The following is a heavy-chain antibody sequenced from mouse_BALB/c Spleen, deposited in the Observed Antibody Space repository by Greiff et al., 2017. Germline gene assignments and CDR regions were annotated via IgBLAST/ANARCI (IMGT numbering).Heavy chain of an antibody. V-gene: IGHV1-80*01. D-gene: IGHD1-1*02. J-gene: IGHJ3*01. Sequence: QVQLQQSGAELVRPGSSVKISCKASGYAFSSYWMNWVKQRPGQGLEWIGQIFPGDGDTNYNGKFKGKATLTADKSSSTAYMQLSSLTSEDSAVYFCARSGGTWFAYWGQGTLVTVSA. CDR3: ARSGGTWFAY. CDR1: GYAFSSYW. CDR2: IFPGDGDT.